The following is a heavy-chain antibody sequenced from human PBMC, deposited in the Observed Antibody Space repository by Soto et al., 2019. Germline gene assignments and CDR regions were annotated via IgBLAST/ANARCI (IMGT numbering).Heavy chain of an antibody. V-gene: IGHV3-23*01. CDR3: AKGRSTSNSANACDY. CDR2: ISAGGGTT. D-gene: IGHD2-2*01. Sequence: PGGSLRLSCAASGFTFSSYAMSWVRQAPGKGLEWVSVISAGGGTTYYADSVKGRFTISRDNSRNTLYLQLNSLRAEDTAVYYCAKGRSTSNSANACDYWGQGT. CDR1: GFTFSSYA. J-gene: IGHJ4*02.